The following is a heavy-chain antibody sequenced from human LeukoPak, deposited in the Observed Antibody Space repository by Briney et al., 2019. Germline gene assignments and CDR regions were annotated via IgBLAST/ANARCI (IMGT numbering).Heavy chain of an antibody. V-gene: IGHV3-23*01. Sequence: GGSLRLSCAASGFTFSSYAMSWVRQAPGKGLEWVSAISGSGGSTYYADSVKGRFIISRDNSKNTLNLQMNSLRAEDTAVYYCAKGPAPRLGEFSYHALVDYWGQGTLVTVSS. J-gene: IGHJ4*02. CDR3: AKGPAPRLGEFSYHALVDY. D-gene: IGHD3-16*02. CDR1: GFTFSSYA. CDR2: ISGSGGST.